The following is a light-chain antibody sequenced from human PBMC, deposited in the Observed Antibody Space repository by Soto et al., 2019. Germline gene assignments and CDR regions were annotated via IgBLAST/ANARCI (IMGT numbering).Light chain of an antibody. Sequence: DIQMTQSPSSLSASVGDRVTITCRASESISNNINWYQQKPGKAPKLLIYAASTLQSGVPSRFSGGGSGTDFTLTIGSLQPEDFTTYYCQQTYSTPRGAFGQGTKVEIK. J-gene: IGKJ1*01. V-gene: IGKV1-39*01. CDR1: ESISNN. CDR2: AAS. CDR3: QQTYSTPRGA.